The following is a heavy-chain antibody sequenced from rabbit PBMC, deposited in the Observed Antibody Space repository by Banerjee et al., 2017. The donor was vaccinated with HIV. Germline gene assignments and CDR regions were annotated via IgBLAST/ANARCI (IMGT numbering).Heavy chain of an antibody. CDR3: ARDLAGVIGWNFGL. Sequence: QEQLEESGGDLVKPEGSLTLTCTASGFTLSSYWMCWVRQAPGKGLEWIGCIYANSGGTYYANWAKGRFTISKTSSTTVTLQLTSLTPADTATYFCARDLAGVIGWNFGLWGPGTLVTVS. J-gene: IGHJ4*01. V-gene: IGHV1S45*01. CDR2: IYANSGGT. D-gene: IGHD4-1*01. CDR1: GFTLSSYW.